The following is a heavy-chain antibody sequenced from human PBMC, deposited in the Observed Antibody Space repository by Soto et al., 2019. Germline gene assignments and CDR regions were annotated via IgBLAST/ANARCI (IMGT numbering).Heavy chain of an antibody. CDR2: INPANGNT. J-gene: IGHJ5*02. CDR1: GYTFTTHA. V-gene: IGHV1-3*01. D-gene: IGHD2-15*01. Sequence: ASVKVSCKASGYTFTTHAIYWVRQAPGQRPEWMGWINPANGNTKYSPKFQDRPRITRDTSANTAYMELRSLQSEDTALYFCGRVGKPALRVLVGCFDPWGPGTLVTVSS. CDR3: GRVGKPALRVLVGCFDP.